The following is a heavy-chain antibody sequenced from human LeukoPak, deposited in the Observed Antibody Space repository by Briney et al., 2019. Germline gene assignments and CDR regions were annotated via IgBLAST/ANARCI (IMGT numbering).Heavy chain of an antibody. Sequence: ASVKVSCKASGYTFTGYYMHWVRQAPGQGLEWMGWINPNSGGTNYAQKFQGRVTMTRDTPISTAYMELSRLRSDDTAVYYCTRDRGYSSSWSIDYWGQGTLVTVSS. J-gene: IGHJ4*02. CDR3: TRDRGYSSSWSIDY. D-gene: IGHD6-13*01. V-gene: IGHV1-2*02. CDR2: INPNSGGT. CDR1: GYTFTGYY.